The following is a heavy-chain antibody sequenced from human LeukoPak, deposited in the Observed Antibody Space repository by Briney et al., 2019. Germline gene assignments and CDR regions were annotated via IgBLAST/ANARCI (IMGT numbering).Heavy chain of an antibody. CDR3: ASQPTYYYDSSGLVWFDP. Sequence: SETLSLTCAVSGGSISSGGYSWSWIRQPPGKGLEWIGYIYHSGSTYYNPSLKSRVTISVDRSKNQFSLKLSSVTAADTAVYYCASQPTYYYDSSGLVWFDPWGQGTLVTVSS. J-gene: IGHJ5*02. D-gene: IGHD3-22*01. V-gene: IGHV4-30-2*01. CDR2: IYHSGST. CDR1: GGSISSGGYS.